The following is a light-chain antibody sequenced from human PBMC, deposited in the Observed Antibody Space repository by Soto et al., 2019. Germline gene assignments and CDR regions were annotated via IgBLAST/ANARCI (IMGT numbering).Light chain of an antibody. CDR3: QQYNNWPRT. J-gene: IGKJ1*01. CDR1: QSVTSN. Sequence: EIVMTHSPATLSVSPGERVTLSSRASQSVTSNLAWYQQKPGQAPILLIFGASTRATGIPARFSGSGSGTEFTLTISSLQSEDFALYYCQQYNNWPRTFGQGTKVDIK. V-gene: IGKV3-15*01. CDR2: GAS.